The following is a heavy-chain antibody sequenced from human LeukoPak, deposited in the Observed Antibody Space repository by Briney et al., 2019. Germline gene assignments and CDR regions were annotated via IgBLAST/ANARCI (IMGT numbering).Heavy chain of an antibody. CDR3: ARDPGTVADPYFDY. D-gene: IGHD6-19*01. CDR2: ISSYDGST. V-gene: IGHV1-18*01. CDR1: GYTFTSYG. J-gene: IGHJ4*02. Sequence: ASVKVSCKASGYTFTSYGISWVRQAPGEGLEWMGWISSYDGSTNYAQKFQDRVTVTTDTSTSTVYMELRSLRSDDTAVYYCARDPGTVADPYFDYWGQGSLVTVSS.